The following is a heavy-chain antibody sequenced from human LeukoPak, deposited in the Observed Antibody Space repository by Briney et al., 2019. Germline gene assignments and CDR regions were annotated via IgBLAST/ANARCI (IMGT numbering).Heavy chain of an antibody. CDR2: INPRGGST. CDR3: ARDDGTRHYGMDV. J-gene: IGHJ6*02. V-gene: IGHV1-46*01. CDR1: GYTFTSYY. Sequence: ASVKVSCKASGYTFTSYYMHWVRQAPGQGLEWMGIINPRGGSTIYAQKFQGRVIMTRDTSMSTIYMELSSLRSEDTAVYYCARDDGTRHYGMDVWGQGTTVTVSS.